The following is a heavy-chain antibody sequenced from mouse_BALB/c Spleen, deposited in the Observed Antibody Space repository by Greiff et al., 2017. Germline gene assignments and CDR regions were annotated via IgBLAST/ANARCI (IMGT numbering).Heavy chain of an antibody. V-gene: IGHV1S29*02. Sequence: EGQLQQSGPELVKPGASVKISCKASGYTFTDYNMHWVKQSHGKSLEWIGYIYPYNGGTGYNQKFKSKATLTVDNSSSTAYMELRSLTSEDSAVYYCATHYYGYWYFDVWGAGTTVTVSS. D-gene: IGHD1-1*01. CDR2: IYPYNGGT. CDR1: GYTFTDYN. CDR3: ATHYYGYWYFDV. J-gene: IGHJ1*01.